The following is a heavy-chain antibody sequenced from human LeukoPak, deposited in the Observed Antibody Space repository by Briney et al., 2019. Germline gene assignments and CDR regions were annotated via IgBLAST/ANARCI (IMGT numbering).Heavy chain of an antibody. CDR2: ISSSSSYI. CDR3: ARDPTYSGSYSYYFDY. D-gene: IGHD1-26*01. V-gene: IGHV3-21*01. CDR1: GFTFSSYS. J-gene: IGHJ4*02. Sequence: PGGSLGLSCAASGFTFSSYSMNWVRQAPGKGLEWVSSISSSSSYIYYADSVKGRFTISRDNAKNSLYLQMNSLRAEDTAVYYCARDPTYSGSYSYYFDYWGQGTLVTVSS.